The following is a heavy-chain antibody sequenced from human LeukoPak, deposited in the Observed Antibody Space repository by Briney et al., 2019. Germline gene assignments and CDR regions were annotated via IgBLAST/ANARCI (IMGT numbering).Heavy chain of an antibody. CDR2: ISSSSSYI. J-gene: IGHJ4*02. D-gene: IGHD7-27*01. CDR3: ARDLTGGDYSDY. V-gene: IGHV3-21*01. Sequence: PGRSLRLSCAASGFTFSSYSMNWVRQAPGKGLHWVSSISSSSSYIYYADSVKGRFTISRDNANDSLYLQMNSLRAEDTAVYYCARDLTGGDYSDYGGQGTLVTVSS. CDR1: GFTFSSYS.